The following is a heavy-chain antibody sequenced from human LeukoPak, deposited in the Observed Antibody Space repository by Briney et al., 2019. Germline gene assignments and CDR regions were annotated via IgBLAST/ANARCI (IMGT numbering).Heavy chain of an antibody. CDR2: MNPNSGNT. V-gene: IGHV1-8*01. Sequence: GASVKVSCKASGYTFTSYDINWGRQATGPGLGWMGRMNPNSGNTGYAQKFQGRVTMTRNTSISTAYMELSSLRSEDTAVYYGARGGGSGWYCWLDMDVWGKGTTVTVSS. D-gene: IGHD6-19*01. CDR1: GYTFTSYD. CDR3: ARGGGSGWYCWLDMDV. J-gene: IGHJ6*04.